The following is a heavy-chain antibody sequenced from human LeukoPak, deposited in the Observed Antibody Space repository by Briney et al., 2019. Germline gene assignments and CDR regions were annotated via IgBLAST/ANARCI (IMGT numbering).Heavy chain of an antibody. CDR3: AKATDIVVVPAAYSIDY. CDR2: ISYDGSNK. Sequence: TGGSLRLSCAASRFTFSSYGMHWVRQAPGKGLEWVAVISYDGSNKYYADSVKGRFTISRDNSKNTLYLQMNSLRAEDTAVYYCAKATDIVVVPAAYSIDYWGQGTLVTVSS. D-gene: IGHD2-2*01. V-gene: IGHV3-30*18. CDR1: RFTFSSYG. J-gene: IGHJ4*02.